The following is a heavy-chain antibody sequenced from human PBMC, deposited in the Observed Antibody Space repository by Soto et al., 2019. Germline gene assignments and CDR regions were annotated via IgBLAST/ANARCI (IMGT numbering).Heavy chain of an antibody. CDR3: AKSAPRRYYYYGMDV. Sequence: LRLSCAASGFTFSSYGMHWVRQAPGKGLEWVAVISYDGSNKYYADSVKGRFTISRDNSKNTLYLQMNSLRAEDTAVYYCAKSAPRRYYYYGMDVWGQGTTVTVSS. CDR1: GFTFSSYG. J-gene: IGHJ6*02. CDR2: ISYDGSNK. V-gene: IGHV3-30*18.